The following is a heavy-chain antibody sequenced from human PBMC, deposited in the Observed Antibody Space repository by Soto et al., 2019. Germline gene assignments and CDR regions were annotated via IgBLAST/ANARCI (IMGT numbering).Heavy chain of an antibody. Sequence: SETLSLTCTVSGGSISSGGYYWSWIRQHPGKGLEWIGYIYYSGSTYYNPSPKSRVTISVDTSKNQFSLKLSSVTAADTAVYYCARGSWTVTTSYYYYYMDVWGKGTTVTVS. J-gene: IGHJ6*03. V-gene: IGHV4-31*03. CDR2: IYYSGST. CDR3: ARGSWTVTTSYYYYYMDV. D-gene: IGHD4-17*01. CDR1: GGSISSGGYY.